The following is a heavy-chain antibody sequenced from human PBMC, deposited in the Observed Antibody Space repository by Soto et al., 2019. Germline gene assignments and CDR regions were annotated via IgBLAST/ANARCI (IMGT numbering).Heavy chain of an antibody. J-gene: IGHJ4*02. CDR2: VSPHSGST. Sequence: QVQLVQSGAEVKKPGASLRVSCKASGYTFTTYDIHWVRQTPGQGLEWMGWVSPHSGSTGFAQKFQGRLTMTTNTTITTAYMDLISLRSDDSAVYFCARGGYSSSWGCDFWGQGTLVTVS. CDR1: GYTFTTYD. D-gene: IGHD6-6*01. V-gene: IGHV1-8*01. CDR3: ARGGYSSSWGCDF.